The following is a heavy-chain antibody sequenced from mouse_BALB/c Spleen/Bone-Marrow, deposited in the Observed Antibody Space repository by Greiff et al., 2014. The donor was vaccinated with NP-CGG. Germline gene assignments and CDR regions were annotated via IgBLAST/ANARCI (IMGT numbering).Heavy chain of an antibody. Sequence: EVKLEESGGGLVKPGGALKLSCVASGVAFSSYDMSWVRQTPEKRLEWVAYISHGGGTTYYSDTVKGRFTISKDNAKNTLYLQMSSLKSEDTAIYYCTRHCGYHPHYKAIDYSGPRPSLTVPS. J-gene: IGHJ4*01. CDR2: ISHGGGTT. CDR3: TRHCGYHPHYKAIDY. CDR1: GVAFSSYD. D-gene: IGHD2-2*01. V-gene: IGHV5-12-1*01.